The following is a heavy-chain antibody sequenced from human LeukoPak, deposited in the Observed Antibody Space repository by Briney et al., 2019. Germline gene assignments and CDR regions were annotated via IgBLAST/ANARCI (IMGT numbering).Heavy chain of an antibody. V-gene: IGHV4-59*11. CDR1: GGSISSHY. CDR3: ARISSPGARLFDY. J-gene: IGHJ4*02. Sequence: NPSESLSLTCTVSGGSISSHYCSWIRQPPGKGLEWIGYIYYSGSTNYNPSLKSRVTISVDTSKTQFPLKLSSVTAADTAVYYCARISSPGARLFDYWGQGTLVTVSS. CDR2: IYYSGST. D-gene: IGHD4/OR15-4a*01.